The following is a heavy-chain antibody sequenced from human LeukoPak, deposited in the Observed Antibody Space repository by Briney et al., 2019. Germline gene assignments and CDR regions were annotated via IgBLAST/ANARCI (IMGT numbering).Heavy chain of an antibody. Sequence: GASVKVSCKASGYTFTSYYMHWVRQAPGQGLEWMGIINPSGGSTSYAQKFQGRVTMTRDTSTSTVYMELSSLRSEDTAVCYCARDKPEGYYDSSGVLDYWGQGTLVTVSS. CDR2: INPSGGST. CDR1: GYTFTSYY. V-gene: IGHV1-46*01. J-gene: IGHJ4*02. D-gene: IGHD3-22*01. CDR3: ARDKPEGYYDSSGVLDY.